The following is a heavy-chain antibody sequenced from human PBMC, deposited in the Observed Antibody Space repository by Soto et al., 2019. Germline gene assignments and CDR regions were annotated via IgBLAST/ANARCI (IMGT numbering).Heavy chain of an antibody. J-gene: IGHJ4*02. D-gene: IGHD5-12*01. Sequence: QVQLQGSGPGQVKPSETLSLTYTVSGDSISDYFYWSWIRQPAGKVLVWIGRIYTDGTTKYNPSLERRVVLSLGKSKNQSSLRLRSVTAADTAVYYFAREVRSGFTWIFDQWCRGARGSVSS. CDR1: GDSISDYFY. CDR3: AREVRSGFTWIFDQ. V-gene: IGHV4-4*07. CDR2: IYTDGTT.